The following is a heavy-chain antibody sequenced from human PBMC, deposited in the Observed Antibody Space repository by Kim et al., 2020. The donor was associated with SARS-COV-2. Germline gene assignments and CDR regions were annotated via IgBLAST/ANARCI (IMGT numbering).Heavy chain of an antibody. J-gene: IGHJ4*02. CDR3: ARGVFYFGA. V-gene: IGHV3-7*04. D-gene: IGHD2-8*01. CDR2: IQK. Sequence: IQKSNVDSVKCRFTISRDNAKNSPFLQMNSLRVEVTAVYYCARGVFYFGAWGQGTLVTVSS.